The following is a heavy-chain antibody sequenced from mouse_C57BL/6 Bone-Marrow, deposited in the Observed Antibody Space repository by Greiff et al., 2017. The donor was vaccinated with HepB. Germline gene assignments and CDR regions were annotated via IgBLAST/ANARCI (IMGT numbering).Heavy chain of an antibody. J-gene: IGHJ2*01. CDR2: IDPENGDS. CDR1: GFNIKDDY. Sequence: VQLQQSGAELVRPGASVKLSCTASGFNIKDDYMHWVKQRPEQGLEWIGWIDPENGDSEYASKFLGKATITADTSSNTAYLQLSSLTSEDTAVYYCTTGARTRDFDYWGQGSTLTVSS. CDR3: TTGARTRDFDY. D-gene: IGHD3-1*01. V-gene: IGHV14-4*01.